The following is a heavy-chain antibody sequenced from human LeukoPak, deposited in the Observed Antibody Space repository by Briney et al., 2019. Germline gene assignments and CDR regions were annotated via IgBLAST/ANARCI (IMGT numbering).Heavy chain of an antibody. V-gene: IGHV1-2*07. Sequence: ASVKVSCKASGYTFTGYYIHWVRQSPGQGPEWMAWINPKTGDTNYAHKFQGRLTLTRDTSISTAYLQLTDLTSVDTGVFYCARGRISNWGQGIPLLVSS. D-gene: IGHD2-15*01. J-gene: IGHJ4*02. CDR1: GYTFTGYY. CDR3: ARGRISN. CDR2: INPKTGDT.